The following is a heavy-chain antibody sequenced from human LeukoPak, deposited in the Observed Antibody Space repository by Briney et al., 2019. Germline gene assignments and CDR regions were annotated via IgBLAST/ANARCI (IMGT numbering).Heavy chain of an antibody. D-gene: IGHD3-3*01. J-gene: IGHJ3*01. CDR1: GFTFSNYW. CDR3: ATFRFLGT. V-gene: IGHV3-7*03. CDR2: IKPGGSEK. Sequence: GGSLRLSCAASGFTFSNYWMTWVHQGPGKGLEWVANIKPGGSEKYYVDSVKGRFTISRDNAKNSLYLQMNSLRAEDTAVYYCATFRFLGTWGQGTMVTVSP.